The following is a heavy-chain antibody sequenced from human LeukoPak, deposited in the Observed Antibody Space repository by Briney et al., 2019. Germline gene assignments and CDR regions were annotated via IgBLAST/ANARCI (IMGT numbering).Heavy chain of an antibody. Sequence: GGSMRLSCAASGFIFTDYWMHWVRQAPGKELVWVARIRGDGRATTYADSVKGRFTISRDNAKNSLYLQMNSLRAEDTAVYYCARDRGHFYYFGYWGQGTLVTVSS. CDR3: ARDRGHFYYFGY. CDR1: GFIFTDYW. J-gene: IGHJ4*02. V-gene: IGHV3-74*01. CDR2: IRGDGRAT. D-gene: IGHD3-10*01.